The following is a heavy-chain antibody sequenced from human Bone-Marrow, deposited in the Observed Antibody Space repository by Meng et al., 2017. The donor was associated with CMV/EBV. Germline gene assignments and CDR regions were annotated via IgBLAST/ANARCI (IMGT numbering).Heavy chain of an antibody. V-gene: IGHV3-74*01. D-gene: IGHD2-15*01. CDR2: INSDGSST. CDR3: ARDPLLGRGSHYYYYGLDV. CDR1: GFTFSSYW. J-gene: IGHJ6*02. Sequence: GESLKISCAASGFTFSSYWMHWVRQAPGKGLVWVSRINSDGSSTSYADSVKGRFTISRDNAKNTLYLQMNSLRAEDTAVYYCARDPLLGRGSHYYYYGLDVWGQGTTVTVSS.